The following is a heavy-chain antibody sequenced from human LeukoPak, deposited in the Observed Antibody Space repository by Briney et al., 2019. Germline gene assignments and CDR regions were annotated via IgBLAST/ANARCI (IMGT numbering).Heavy chain of an antibody. J-gene: IGHJ4*02. CDR2: INWNGGST. Sequence: PGGSLTLSCAASGFTFDDYGMSWGRQAPGKGLEWVSAINWNGGSTGYADSVKGRFTISRDNAKNSLYLQMNSLRAEDTALYYCARDSDYDFWSGHPFGYWGQGTLVTVSS. CDR1: GFTFDDYG. V-gene: IGHV3-20*04. D-gene: IGHD3-3*01. CDR3: ARDSDYDFWSGHPFGY.